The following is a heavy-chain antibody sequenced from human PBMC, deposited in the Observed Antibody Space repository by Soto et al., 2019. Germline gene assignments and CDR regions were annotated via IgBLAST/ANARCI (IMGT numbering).Heavy chain of an antibody. V-gene: IGHV4-59*01. CDR2: IYYSGST. J-gene: IGHJ3*02. D-gene: IGHD6-13*01. CDR3: ARERLDSSWYEGDDAFDI. Sequence: SETLSLTCTVSGGSISSYYWSWIRQPPGKGLEWIGYIYYSGSTNYNPSLKSRVTISVDTSKNQFSLKLSSVTAADTAVYYCARERLDSSWYEGDDAFDIWGQGTMATVSS. CDR1: GGSISSYY.